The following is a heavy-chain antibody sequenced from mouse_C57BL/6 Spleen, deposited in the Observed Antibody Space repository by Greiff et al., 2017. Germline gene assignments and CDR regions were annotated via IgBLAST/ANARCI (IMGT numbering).Heavy chain of an antibody. CDR3: ARKPYYSNYEDAMDY. CDR1: GYAFSSYW. V-gene: IGHV1-80*01. Sequence: VKLQQSGAELVKPGASVKISCKASGYAFSSYWMNWVKQRPGKGLEWIGQIYPGDGDTNYNGKFKGKATLTADKSSSTAYMQLSSLTSEDSAVYFCARKPYYSNYEDAMDYWGQGTSVTVSS. D-gene: IGHD2-5*01. CDR2: IYPGDGDT. J-gene: IGHJ4*01.